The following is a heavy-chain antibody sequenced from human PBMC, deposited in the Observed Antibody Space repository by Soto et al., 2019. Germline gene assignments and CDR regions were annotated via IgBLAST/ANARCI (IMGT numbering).Heavy chain of an antibody. CDR2: ISGSGGST. V-gene: IGHV3-23*01. D-gene: IGHD5-12*01. Sequence: GGSLRLSCAASGFTFSSYAMSWVRQSPGKGLEWVSAISGSGGSTYYADSVKGRFTISRDNSKNTLYLQMNSLRAEDTAVYYCAKFRYDGYGYYFDYWGQGTLVTVSS. J-gene: IGHJ4*02. CDR3: AKFRYDGYGYYFDY. CDR1: GFTFSSYA.